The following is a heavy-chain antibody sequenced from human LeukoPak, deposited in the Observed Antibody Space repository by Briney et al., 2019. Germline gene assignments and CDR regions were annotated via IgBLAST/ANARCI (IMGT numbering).Heavy chain of an antibody. Sequence: SETLSLTCTVSGGSISPFYWNWIRQPPGEGLEWIGYIYYTGGTSYSPSLNSRATISVDTSKNQISLKLNSVTAADTAVYYCARLSGSQTTPYWGQGTLVTVSS. CDR2: IYYTGGT. CDR3: ARLSGSQTTPY. V-gene: IGHV4-59*12. D-gene: IGHD1-26*01. CDR1: GGSISPFY. J-gene: IGHJ4*02.